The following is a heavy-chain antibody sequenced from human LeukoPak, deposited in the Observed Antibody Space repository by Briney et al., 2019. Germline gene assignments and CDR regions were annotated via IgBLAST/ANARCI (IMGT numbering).Heavy chain of an antibody. CDR1: GYTVTSYD. J-gene: IGHJ6*03. D-gene: IGHD6-19*01. CDR2: MNPNRGNT. Sequence: ASVKASCKASGYTVTSYDINWVRQATGQGLEWMGWMNPNRGNTGYAQKFQGRVTMTRNTSISTAYMELSSLRSEDTAVYYCARGIAVASALYYYYYYYMDVWGKGTTVTVSS. CDR3: ARGIAVASALYYYYYYYMDV. V-gene: IGHV1-8*01.